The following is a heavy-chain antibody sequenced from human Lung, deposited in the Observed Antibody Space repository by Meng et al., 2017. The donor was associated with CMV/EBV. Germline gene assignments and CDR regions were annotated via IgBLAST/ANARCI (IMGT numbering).Heavy chain of an antibody. J-gene: IGHJ4*02. CDR3: ARDRYSSSPWDYCDY. Sequence: SCAASGFTFADYAMHLVRQARGKGPEWVSGISYSGANIGYADFVRGSFTIFRDKAKNSLYLQMNSLRSEDTALYYCARDRYSSSPWDYCDYWAQGKXVTVSS. CDR1: GFTFADYA. D-gene: IGHD2-15*01. CDR2: ISYSGANI. V-gene: IGHV3-9*01.